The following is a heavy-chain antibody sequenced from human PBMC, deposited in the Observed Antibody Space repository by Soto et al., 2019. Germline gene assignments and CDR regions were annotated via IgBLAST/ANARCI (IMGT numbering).Heavy chain of an antibody. D-gene: IGHD3-10*01. CDR1: GGSISIGGYS. CDR3: ARLSDYGSGSPSYFAF. Sequence: TSENLSITSAVSGGSISIGGYSWSWIRQPPGKGLEWIGYIYHSGSTYYNPSLKSRVTISVDRSKNQFSLKLSSVTAADTAVYYGARLSDYGSGSPSYFAFWGKGSRVTVPS. CDR2: IYHSGST. V-gene: IGHV4-30-2*01. J-gene: IGHJ4*02.